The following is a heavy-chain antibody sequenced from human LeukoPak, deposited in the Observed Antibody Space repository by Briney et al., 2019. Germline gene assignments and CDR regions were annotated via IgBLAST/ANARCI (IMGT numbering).Heavy chain of an antibody. J-gene: IGHJ4*02. CDR2: INQDGSKE. CDR3: VRDGGVSGYDLLDY. D-gene: IGHD5-12*01. V-gene: IGHV3-7*01. CDR1: GFTFSNYW. Sequence: SGGSLRLSCAASGFTFSNYWMTWVRQAPGKGLVWVAHINQDGSKEYYMDSVKARFTISRDNAKNSLSLQMNSLRAEDTAVYYCVRDGGVSGYDLLDYWGQGTLVTVSS.